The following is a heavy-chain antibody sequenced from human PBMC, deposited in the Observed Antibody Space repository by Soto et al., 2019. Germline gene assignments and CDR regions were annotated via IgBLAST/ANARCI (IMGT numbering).Heavy chain of an antibody. Sequence: SETLSLTCTVSGGSISSGDYYWSWIRQPPGNGLEWIGYIYYSGSTYYNPSLKSRVTISVDTSKNQFSLKLSSVTAADTAVYYCARGKMVRGVIIGDYFDYWGQGTLVTVSS. J-gene: IGHJ4*02. V-gene: IGHV4-30-4*01. CDR1: GGSISSGDYY. CDR3: ARGKMVRGVIIGDYFDY. CDR2: IYYSGST. D-gene: IGHD3-10*01.